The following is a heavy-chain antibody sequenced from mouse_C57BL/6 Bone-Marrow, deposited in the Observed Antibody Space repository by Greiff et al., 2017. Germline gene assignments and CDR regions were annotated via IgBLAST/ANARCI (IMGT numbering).Heavy chain of an antibody. CDR3: TPLMVTTEAWFAY. D-gene: IGHD2-2*01. V-gene: IGHV14-4*01. J-gene: IGHJ3*01. CDR1: GFNIKDDY. CDR2: IDPENGDT. Sequence: DVKLVESGAELVRPGASVKLSCTASGFNIKDDYMHWVKQRPEQGLEWIGWIDPENGDTEYASKFQGKATITADTSSNTAYLQLSSLTSEDTAVYYCTPLMVTTEAWFAYWGQGTLVTVSA.